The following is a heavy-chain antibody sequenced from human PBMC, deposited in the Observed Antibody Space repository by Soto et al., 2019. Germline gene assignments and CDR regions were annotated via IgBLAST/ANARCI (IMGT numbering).Heavy chain of an antibody. V-gene: IGHV4-59*08. D-gene: IGHD2-15*01. CDR1: GGSISSYY. CDR2: IYYSGST. J-gene: IGHJ3*02. Sequence: QVQLQESGPGLVKPSETLSLTCTVSGGSISSYYWSWIRQPPGKGLEWIGYIYYSGSTNYNPSLKSRVTISVDTSKNPFSLKLSSVTAADTAVYYCARRRYCSGGSCSLDDAFDIWGQGTMVTVSS. CDR3: ARRRYCSGGSCSLDDAFDI.